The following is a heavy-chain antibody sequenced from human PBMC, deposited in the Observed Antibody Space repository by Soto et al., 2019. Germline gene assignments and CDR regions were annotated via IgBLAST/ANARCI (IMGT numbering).Heavy chain of an antibody. Sequence: PGGSLRLSCAASGFTFSSYAMSWVRQAPGKGLEWVSAISGSGGSTYYADSVKGRFTISRDNSKNTLYLQMNSLRAEDTAVYYCAKDDRLTDPPPDYRIVVVPAGDYWGQGTLVTVSS. J-gene: IGHJ4*02. D-gene: IGHD2-2*01. CDR1: GFTFSSYA. CDR3: AKDDRLTDPPPDYRIVVVPAGDY. CDR2: ISGSGGST. V-gene: IGHV3-23*01.